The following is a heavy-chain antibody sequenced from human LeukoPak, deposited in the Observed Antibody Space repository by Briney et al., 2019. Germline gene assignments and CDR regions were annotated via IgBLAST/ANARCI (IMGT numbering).Heavy chain of an antibody. Sequence: GGSLRLSCAASGFTFDDYAMHCVRQAPGKGLEWVSGISWNSGRIGYADSVKGRFTISRDNAKNSLYLQMNSLRAEDTALYYCAKDFYRLGEFDTFDLWGQGTMVIVSS. CDR2: ISWNSGRI. CDR3: AKDFYRLGEFDTFDL. V-gene: IGHV3-9*01. CDR1: GFTFDDYA. D-gene: IGHD3-16*01. J-gene: IGHJ3*01.